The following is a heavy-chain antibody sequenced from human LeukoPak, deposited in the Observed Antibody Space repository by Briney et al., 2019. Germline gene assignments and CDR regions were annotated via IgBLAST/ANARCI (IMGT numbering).Heavy chain of an antibody. V-gene: IGHV4-59*08. CDR2: IYYSGST. J-gene: IGHJ4*02. CDR3: ARRHYYDSSGYWYYFDY. CDR1: GGSINSYY. D-gene: IGHD3-22*01. Sequence: SETLSLTCTVSGGSINSYYWSWIRQPPGQGLEWIGHIYYSGSTYYSPSLKSRVTISVDTSKNQFSLNLSSVTAADTAVYYCARRHYYDSSGYWYYFDYWGQGTLVTVSS.